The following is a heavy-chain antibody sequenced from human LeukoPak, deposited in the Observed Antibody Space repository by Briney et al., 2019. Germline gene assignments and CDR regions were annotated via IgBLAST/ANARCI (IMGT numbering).Heavy chain of an antibody. CDR2: IGASGSI. CDR3: ARGPQELNYYYGMDV. D-gene: IGHD1-26*01. CDR1: GFTFSSYE. Sequence: GGSLRLSCAASGFTFSSYEMNWVRQAPGKGLEWVSYIGASGSIYYADSVKGRCTISRDNAKNSLYLQMNSLRAEDTAVYYCARGPQELNYYYGMDVWGQGTTVTVSS. J-gene: IGHJ6*02. V-gene: IGHV3-48*03.